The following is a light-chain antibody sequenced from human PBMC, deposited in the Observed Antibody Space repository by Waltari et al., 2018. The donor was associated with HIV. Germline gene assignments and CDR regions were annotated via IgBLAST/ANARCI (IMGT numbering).Light chain of an antibody. CDR3: QCQDGSLSGYV. Sequence: QTVLKQPPSVYGAPGPRVTIPCTGSSSNIGAGYPVHWYQQLPTTAPKLLIYGNSNRPPAGLARFSCAKSSASAAPAITGLQAEDEADYYCQCQDGSLSGYVFGTGTKVTVL. V-gene: IGLV1-40*01. J-gene: IGLJ1*01. CDR1: SSNIGAGYP. CDR2: GNS.